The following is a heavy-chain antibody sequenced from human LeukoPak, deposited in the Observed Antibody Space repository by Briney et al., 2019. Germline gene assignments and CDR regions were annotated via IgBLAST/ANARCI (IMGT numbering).Heavy chain of an antibody. CDR2: ISGSGTTI. D-gene: IGHD1-26*01. CDR3: ARRRDSGSLQHFDY. CDR1: GFTFSSYE. J-gene: IGHJ4*02. Sequence: GGSLRLSCAASGFTFSSYEMTWVRQAPGMGLEWVSYISGSGTTIYYADSVKGRFTISRDNAKNSLYLQMNSLRAEDTAVYYCARRRDSGSLQHFDYWGQGTLVTVSS. V-gene: IGHV3-48*03.